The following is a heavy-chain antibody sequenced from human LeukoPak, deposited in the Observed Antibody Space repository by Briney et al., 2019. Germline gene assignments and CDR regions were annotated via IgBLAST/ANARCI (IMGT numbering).Heavy chain of an antibody. CDR2: ISSSSSSYT. Sequence: GGSRRLPCAASGFTFSDYYMSWIRQAPGKGLEWVSYISSSSSSYTNYADSVKGRFTISRDNAKNSLYLQMNSLRAEDTAVYYCARVEGITFGGVIAYWGQGTLVTVSS. V-gene: IGHV3-11*05. CDR3: ARVEGITFGGVIAY. J-gene: IGHJ4*02. CDR1: GFTFSDYY. D-gene: IGHD3-16*02.